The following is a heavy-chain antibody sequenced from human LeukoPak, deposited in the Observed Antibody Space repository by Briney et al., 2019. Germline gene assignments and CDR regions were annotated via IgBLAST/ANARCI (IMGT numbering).Heavy chain of an antibody. CDR2: IYYSGST. Sequence: PSETLSLTCTVSGGSISSSSYYWGWIRQPPGKGLEWIGSIYYSGSTYYNPSLKSRVTISVDRSKNQFSLKLSSVTAADTVVYYCARSVAGTGEGYWGQGTLVTVSS. V-gene: IGHV4-39*07. J-gene: IGHJ4*02. CDR1: GGSISSSSYY. D-gene: IGHD6-19*01. CDR3: ARSVAGTGEGY.